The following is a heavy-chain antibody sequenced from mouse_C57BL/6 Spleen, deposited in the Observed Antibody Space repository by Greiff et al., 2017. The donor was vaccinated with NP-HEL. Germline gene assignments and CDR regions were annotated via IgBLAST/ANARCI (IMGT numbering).Heavy chain of an antibody. CDR1: GFTFSSYG. Sequence: EVMLVESGGDLVKPGGSLKLSCAASGFTFSSYGMSWVRQTPDKRLEWVATISSGGSYTYYPDSVKGRFTISRDNAKNTLYLQMSSLKSEDTAMYYCAGQRSMITTDWYFDVWGTGTTVTVSS. V-gene: IGHV5-6*01. J-gene: IGHJ1*03. D-gene: IGHD2-4*01. CDR2: ISSGGSYT. CDR3: AGQRSMITTDWYFDV.